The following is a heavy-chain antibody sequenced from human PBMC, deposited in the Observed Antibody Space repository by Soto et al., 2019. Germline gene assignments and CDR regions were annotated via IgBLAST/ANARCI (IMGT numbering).Heavy chain of an antibody. V-gene: IGHV4-34*01. D-gene: IGHD3-10*01. CDR2: INHSGST. CDR3: ARRQLIYYGSGSYYRTGFDP. CDR1: GGSFSGYY. Sequence: PSETLSLTCAVYGGSFSGYYWSWIRQPPGKGLEWIGEINHSGSTNYNPSLKSRVTISVDTSKYQFFLKLSSVTAADTAVYYCARRQLIYYGSGSYYRTGFDPWGQGTLVTVSS. J-gene: IGHJ5*02.